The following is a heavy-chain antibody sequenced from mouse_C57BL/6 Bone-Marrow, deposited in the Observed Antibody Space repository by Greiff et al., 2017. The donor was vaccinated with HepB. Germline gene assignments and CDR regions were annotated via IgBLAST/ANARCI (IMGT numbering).Heavy chain of an antibody. J-gene: IGHJ2*01. CDR1: GYTFTDYY. CDR3: AIYYYGSYYFDY. CDR2: INPNNGGT. D-gene: IGHD1-1*01. Sequence: EVQLQQSGPELVKPGASVKISCKASGYTFTDYYMNWVKQSHGKSLEWIGDINPNNGGTSYNQKFKGKATLTVDKSSSTAYMERRSLTSEDSAVYYCAIYYYGSYYFDYWGQGTTLTVSS. V-gene: IGHV1-26*01.